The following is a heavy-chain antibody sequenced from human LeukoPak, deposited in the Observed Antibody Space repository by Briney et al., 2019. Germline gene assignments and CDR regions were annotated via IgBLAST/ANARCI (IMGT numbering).Heavy chain of an antibody. V-gene: IGHV4-61*02. CDR2: IYTGGGT. Sequence: PSQTLSLTCTISGGSISSGHYFWSWIRQPAGKGLEWIGRIYTGGGTNYNPSLKSRVTISIDTSKNQFSLKLSSVTAADTAMYYCARGRDGVVINWFDPWGQGTLVTVSS. D-gene: IGHD3-3*01. CDR3: ARGRDGVVINWFDP. CDR1: GGSISSGHYF. J-gene: IGHJ5*02.